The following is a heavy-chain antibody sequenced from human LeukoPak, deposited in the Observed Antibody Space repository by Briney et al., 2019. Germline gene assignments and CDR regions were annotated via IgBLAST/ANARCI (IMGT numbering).Heavy chain of an antibody. CDR3: AREGLDH. CDR2: ISYSGST. Sequence: SETLSLTCTVSGGSISSYFWSWIRQPPGKGLEWIGYISYSGSTNYNPSLKSRITISVDTSKNQFSLKLSSVTAADTAVYYCAREGLDHWGQGTLVTVSS. J-gene: IGHJ4*02. V-gene: IGHV4-59*01. CDR1: GGSISSYF.